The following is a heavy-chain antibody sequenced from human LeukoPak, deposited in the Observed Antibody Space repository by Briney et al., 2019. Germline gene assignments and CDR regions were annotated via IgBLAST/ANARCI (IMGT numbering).Heavy chain of an antibody. J-gene: IGHJ5*02. CDR1: GGSVTSGSHY. CDR2: IYYSGST. CDR3: ARVLARGQWLVNWFDP. V-gene: IGHV4-61*01. Sequence: PSETLSLTCSVSGGSVTSGSHYGSWIRQPPGKGLEWIGNIYYSGSTNYNPSLKSRVTISADTSKNQFSLKLRSVTAADTAVYYCARVLARGQWLVNWFDPWGQGTLVTVSS. D-gene: IGHD6-19*01.